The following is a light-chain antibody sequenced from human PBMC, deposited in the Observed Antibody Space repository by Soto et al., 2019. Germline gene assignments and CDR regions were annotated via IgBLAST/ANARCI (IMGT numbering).Light chain of an antibody. V-gene: IGKV3D-20*01. J-gene: IGKJ1*01. CDR1: QSVSSSY. CDR3: HQYGSCPWT. Sequence: EIVLTQSPATLPLSPGERATLSCGASQSVSSSYLAWYQQKPCLAPRLLVYGASSRATGIPDRFSGSGSGTAFPLTICRLGPEGLAVEYCHQYGSCPWTFGPRTKVEIK. CDR2: GAS.